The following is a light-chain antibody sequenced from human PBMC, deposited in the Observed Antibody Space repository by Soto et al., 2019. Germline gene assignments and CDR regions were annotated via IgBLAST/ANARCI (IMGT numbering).Light chain of an antibody. V-gene: IGLV2-14*01. J-gene: IGLJ1*01. CDR2: EVT. CDR3: SSYTSTSTV. Sequence: QSALTQPASVSGSPGQSITISCTGISSDGDDYKDVSLYQQHPGKAPKLMIYEVTYRPSGVSNRFSGSKSGNTASLTISGLQAEDEADYYCSSYTSTSTVFGTGTKLTVL. CDR1: SSDGDDYKD.